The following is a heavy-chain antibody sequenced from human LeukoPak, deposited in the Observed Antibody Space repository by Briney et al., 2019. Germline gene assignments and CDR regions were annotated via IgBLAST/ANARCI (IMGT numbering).Heavy chain of an antibody. CDR1: GGSISSYY. CDR3: ARGCFVSSGTGFDY. CDR2: IYPSGST. Sequence: SETLSLTCTVSGGSISSYYWSWIRHPAGKGLEWIGRIYPSGSTNYNPSLKSPVSMPVDTSKNQFSLKLSSVTAADTAVYYCARGCFVSSGTGFDYWGQGTLVTVSS. V-gene: IGHV4-4*07. J-gene: IGHJ4*02. D-gene: IGHD2-8*02.